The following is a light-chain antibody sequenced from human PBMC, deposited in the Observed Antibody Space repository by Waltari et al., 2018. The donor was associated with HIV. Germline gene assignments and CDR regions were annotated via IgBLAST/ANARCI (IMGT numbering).Light chain of an antibody. CDR2: WSS. CDR1: MSVLYDANNKNY. CDR3: QQFYKIPWT. J-gene: IGKJ1*01. Sequence: INCKSTMSVLYDANNKNYLAWYQQKPGQPPRLLLSWSSTRESGVSARFTGSGSGTDFTLTIDNVQSDDAAVYYCQQFYKIPWTFGQGTKV. V-gene: IGKV4-1*01.